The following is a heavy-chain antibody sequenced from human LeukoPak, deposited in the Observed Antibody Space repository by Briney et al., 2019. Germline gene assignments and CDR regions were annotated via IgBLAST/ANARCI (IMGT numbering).Heavy chain of an antibody. J-gene: IGHJ4*02. Sequence: PGGSLRLSCAASGFTFSTYAMSWVRQAPGKGLEWVSGITNTGGVTLYADSVKGRLTVSRDNSKNTLYLHMNSLRADDTAVYYCAKLPVAGLYFDYWGQGTLVTVSS. CDR3: AKLPVAGLYFDY. CDR1: GFTFSTYA. CDR2: ITNTGGVT. D-gene: IGHD6-19*01. V-gene: IGHV3-23*05.